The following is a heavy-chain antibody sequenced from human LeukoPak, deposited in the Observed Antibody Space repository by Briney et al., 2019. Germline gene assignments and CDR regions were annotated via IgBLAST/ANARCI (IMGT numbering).Heavy chain of an antibody. V-gene: IGHV1-69*05. CDR1: GGTFSSYA. J-gene: IGHJ4*02. Sequence: ASVKVSCKASGGTFSSYAISWVRQAPGQGLEWRGGIIPIFGTANYAQKFQGRVTITTDESTSTAYMELSSLRSEDTAVYYCASPAHYYDSSGYFSYWGQGTLVTVSS. D-gene: IGHD3-22*01. CDR3: ASPAHYYDSSGYFSY. CDR2: IIPIFGTA.